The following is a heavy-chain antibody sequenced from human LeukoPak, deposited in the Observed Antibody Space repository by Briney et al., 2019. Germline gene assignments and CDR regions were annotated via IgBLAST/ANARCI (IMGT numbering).Heavy chain of an antibody. D-gene: IGHD3-10*01. CDR3: ARDQNVLLWFGEFNY. V-gene: IGHV1-18*01. Sequence: ASVKVSCKASGYTFTSYGISWVRQAPGQGLEWMGWISAYNGNTNYAQKLQGRVTMTTDTSTSTAYMELRSLRSEDTAVYYCARDQNVLLWFGEFNYWGQGTLVTVSS. CDR2: ISAYNGNT. CDR1: GYTFTSYG. J-gene: IGHJ4*02.